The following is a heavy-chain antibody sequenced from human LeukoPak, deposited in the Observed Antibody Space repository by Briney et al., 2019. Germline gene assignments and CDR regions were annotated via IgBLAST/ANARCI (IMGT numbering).Heavy chain of an antibody. Sequence: GGSLRLSCAASGLTFDDYGMSWVRQAPGKGLEWVSGINWNGGSTGYADSVKGRFTISRDNAKNSLYLQMNSLRAEDTALYYCAREREGDYYDSSYFDYWGQGTLVTVSS. V-gene: IGHV3-20*04. CDR1: GLTFDDYG. D-gene: IGHD3-22*01. CDR2: INWNGGST. J-gene: IGHJ4*02. CDR3: AREREGDYYDSSYFDY.